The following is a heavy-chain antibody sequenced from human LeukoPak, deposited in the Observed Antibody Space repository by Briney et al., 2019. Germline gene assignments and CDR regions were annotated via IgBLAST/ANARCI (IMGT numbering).Heavy chain of an antibody. Sequence: GGSLRLSCAASGFTFSSYWMHWVRQAPGKGLVWVSRINSDGSSTSYADSVKGRFTISRDNAKNTLYLQMNSLRSEDTAVYYCARDSEYDYGSGSYPDYWGQGTLVTVSS. CDR1: GFTFSSYW. V-gene: IGHV3-74*01. CDR3: ARDSEYDYGSGSYPDY. J-gene: IGHJ4*02. D-gene: IGHD3-10*01. CDR2: INSDGSST.